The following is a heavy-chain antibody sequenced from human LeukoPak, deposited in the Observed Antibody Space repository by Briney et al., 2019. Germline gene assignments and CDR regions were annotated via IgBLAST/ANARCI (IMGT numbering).Heavy chain of an antibody. CDR3: ASGPYDFWSGYNAFDI. J-gene: IGHJ3*02. CDR1: GGSISSSSYY. CDR2: IYYSGST. Sequence: SETLSLTCTVSGGSISSSSYYWGWIRQPPGKGLEWIGSIYYSGSTYYNPSLKSRVTISVDTSKNQFSLKLSSVTAADTAVYYCASGPYDFWSGYNAFDIWGQGTMVTVSS. D-gene: IGHD3-3*01. V-gene: IGHV4-39*01.